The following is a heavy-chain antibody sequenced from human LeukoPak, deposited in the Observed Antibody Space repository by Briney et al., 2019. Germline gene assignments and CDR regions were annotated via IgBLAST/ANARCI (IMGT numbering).Heavy chain of an antibody. CDR1: GFTFSSYW. J-gene: IGHJ6*02. CDR3: ARVAVVVPAAIRISSYYYYYGMDV. CDR2: INSDGSST. V-gene: IGHV3-74*01. D-gene: IGHD2-2*01. Sequence: GGSLRLSCAASGFTFSSYWMPWVRQAPGKGLVWVSRINSDGSSTSYADSVKGRFTISRDNAENTLYLQMNSLRAEDTAVYYCARVAVVVPAAIRISSYYYYYGMDVWGQGTTVTVSS.